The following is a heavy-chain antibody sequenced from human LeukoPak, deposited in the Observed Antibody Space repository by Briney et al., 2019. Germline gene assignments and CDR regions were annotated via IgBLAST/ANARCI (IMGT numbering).Heavy chain of an antibody. CDR2: IIPIFGTA. J-gene: IGHJ4*02. Sequence: SVKVSCKVSGYTFTGYYMHWVRQAPGQGLEWMGGIIPIFGTANYAQKFQGRVTITADESTSTAYMELSSLRSEDTAVYYCARARARYSSSSDFDYWGQGTLVTVSS. CDR3: ARARARYSSSSDFDY. D-gene: IGHD6-6*01. CDR1: GYTFTGYY. V-gene: IGHV1-69*13.